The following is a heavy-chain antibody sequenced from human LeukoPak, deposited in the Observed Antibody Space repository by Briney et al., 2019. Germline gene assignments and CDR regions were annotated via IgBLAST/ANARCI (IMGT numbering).Heavy chain of an antibody. CDR1: GFTFSSYG. J-gene: IGHJ5*02. CDR2: IWYDGSNK. Sequence: GRSLRLSCAASGFTFSSYGMHWVRQAPGKGLEWVAVIWYDGSNKYYADSVKGRFTISRDNSKNTLYLQMNSLRAEDTAIYYCARERRAAENWFDPWGQGTQVTVSS. CDR3: ARERRAAENWFDP. V-gene: IGHV3-33*01.